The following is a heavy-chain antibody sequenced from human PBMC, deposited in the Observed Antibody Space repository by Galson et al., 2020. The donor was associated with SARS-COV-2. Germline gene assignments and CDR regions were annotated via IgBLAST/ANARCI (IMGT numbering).Heavy chain of an antibody. V-gene: IGHV3-21*01. CDR1: GFNFGGHT. J-gene: IGHJ2*01. D-gene: IGHD1-1*01. CDR2: ISGSTSYK. CDR3: ARDQGQPRIQYWYFDL. Sequence: RGIKTLTCAASGFNFGGHTMNWVRQAPGKGLEWVAPISGSTSYKYYAYAVKGRFTISRDNAKNSLYLQMDTLRVDDMAVYYCARDQGQPRIQYWYFDLWGRGTLVTVSS.